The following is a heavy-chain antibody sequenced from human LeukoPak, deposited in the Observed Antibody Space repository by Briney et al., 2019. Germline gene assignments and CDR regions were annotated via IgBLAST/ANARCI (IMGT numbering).Heavy chain of an antibody. CDR2: IRSKAYGGTT. J-gene: IGHJ4*02. D-gene: IGHD3-22*01. Sequence: PGRSLRLSCTASGFTFGDYAMSWVRQAPGKGLEWVGFIRSKAYGGTTEYAASVKGRFTISRDDSKSIAYLQMNSLKTEDTAVYYCTRGFYYDSSGYYYPVRYFDYWGQGTLVTVSS. CDR1: GFTFGDYA. V-gene: IGHV3-49*04. CDR3: TRGFYYDSSGYYYPVRYFDY.